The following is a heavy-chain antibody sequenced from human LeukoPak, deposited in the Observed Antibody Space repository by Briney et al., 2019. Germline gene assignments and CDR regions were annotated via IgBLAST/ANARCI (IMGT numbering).Heavy chain of an antibody. CDR2: IWYDGSNK. Sequence: GGSLRLSCTASGFTFSNHGMHWVRQAPGKGLEWVAVIWYDGSNKYYADSVKGRFTISRDNYQNTLYLHMNSLKAEDTAVYYCARDLGQIDYWGQGTLVTVSS. V-gene: IGHV3-33*08. CDR3: ARDLGQIDY. CDR1: GFTFSNHG. J-gene: IGHJ4*02.